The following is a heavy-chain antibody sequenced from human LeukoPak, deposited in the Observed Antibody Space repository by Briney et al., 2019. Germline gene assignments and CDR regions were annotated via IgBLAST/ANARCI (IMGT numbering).Heavy chain of an antibody. J-gene: IGHJ5*02. CDR2: MNPNSGNT. V-gene: IGHV1-8*01. Sequence: GASVKVSCTASGYIFSNYDINWARQATGQGLEWMGWMNPNSGNTGYAQKFQGRVTMTRDTSISTAYMEVSSLRSEDTAVYYCARSKGSLEGNWFDPWGQGTLVTASS. CDR3: ARSKGSLEGNWFDP. CDR1: GYIFSNYD. D-gene: IGHD5-24*01.